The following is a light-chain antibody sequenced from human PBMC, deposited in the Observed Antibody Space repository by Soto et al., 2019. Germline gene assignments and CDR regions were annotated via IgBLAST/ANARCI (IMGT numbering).Light chain of an antibody. V-gene: IGLV3-21*04. CDR2: YDS. Sequence: SSELTQPPSVSVAPGKTARITCGGNNSGSKSVHWYPQKPGQAPVLVIYYDSDRPSGIPERFSGSNSGHTATLTISRVESGDEADYYCQVWDSSSDHPSYVFGTGTKLTVL. CDR1: NSGSKS. J-gene: IGLJ1*01. CDR3: QVWDSSSDHPSYV.